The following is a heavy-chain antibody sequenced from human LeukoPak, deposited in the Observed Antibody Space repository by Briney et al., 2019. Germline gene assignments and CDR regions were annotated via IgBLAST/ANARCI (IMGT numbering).Heavy chain of an antibody. D-gene: IGHD2-2*02. CDR2: INHSGST. CDR1: GGSFSGYY. CDR3: ARVGVPAAINDY. V-gene: IGHV4-34*01. J-gene: IGHJ4*02. Sequence: SETLSLTCAVYGGSFSGYYWSWIRQPPGKGLEWIGEINHSGSTNYNPSLKSRVTISVDTSKNQFSLKLSSVTAAGTAVYYCARVGVPAAINDYWGQGTLVTVSS.